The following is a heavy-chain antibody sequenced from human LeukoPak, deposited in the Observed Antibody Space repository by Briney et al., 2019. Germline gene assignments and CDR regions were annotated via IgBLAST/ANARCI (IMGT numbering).Heavy chain of an antibody. Sequence: GGSLRLSCAASGFTVSSNYMSWVRQAPGKGLEWVSVIYSGGSTYYADSVKGRFTISRDNSKNTLYLQMNSLRAEDTAVYYCAPLRAAAGLFDYWGQGTLVTVSS. V-gene: IGHV3-53*01. D-gene: IGHD6-13*01. CDR2: IYSGGST. CDR3: APLRAAAGLFDY. CDR1: GFTVSSNY. J-gene: IGHJ4*02.